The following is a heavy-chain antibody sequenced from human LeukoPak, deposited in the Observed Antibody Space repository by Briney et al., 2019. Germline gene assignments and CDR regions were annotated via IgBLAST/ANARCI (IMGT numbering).Heavy chain of an antibody. J-gene: IGHJ4*02. V-gene: IGHV1-69*02. CDR2: IIPILGIA. D-gene: IGHD3-16*02. CDR1: GGTFSSYT. Sequence: GASVKVSCKASGGTFSSYTISWVRQAPGQGLEWMGRIIPILGIANYAQKFQGRVTITADKSTSTAYMELSSLRSEDTAVYYCARGSGYVWGSYRPMGLFDYWGQGTLVTVSS. CDR3: ARGSGYVWGSYRPMGLFDY.